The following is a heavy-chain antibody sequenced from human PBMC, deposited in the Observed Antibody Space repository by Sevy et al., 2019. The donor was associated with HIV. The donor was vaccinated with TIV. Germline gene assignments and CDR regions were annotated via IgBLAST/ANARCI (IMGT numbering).Heavy chain of an antibody. CDR2: ISSSGSTI. J-gene: IGHJ4*02. D-gene: IGHD3-22*01. Sequence: GGSLRLSCAASGFTFSDYYMSWIRQAPGKGLEWVSYISSSGSTIYYADSVKGRFTISRDNAKNSLHLQMNSLRAEDTAVYYCARDVNDSSGPIDYWGQGTLVTVSS. CDR3: ARDVNDSSGPIDY. CDR1: GFTFSDYY. V-gene: IGHV3-11*01.